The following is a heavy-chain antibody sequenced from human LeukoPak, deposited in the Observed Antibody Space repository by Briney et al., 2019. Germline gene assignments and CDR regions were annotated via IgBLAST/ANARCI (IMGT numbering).Heavy chain of an antibody. D-gene: IGHD3-3*01. V-gene: IGHV4-39*01. CDR2: IYYSGST. CDR1: GGSISSSSYY. CDR3: ARHGREDLGGVVIREYYYMDV. J-gene: IGHJ6*03. Sequence: KTSETLSLTCTVSGGSISSSSYYWGWIRQPPGKGLEWIGSIYYSGSTYYNPSLKSRVTISVDTSKNQFSLKLSSVTAADTAVYYCARHGREDLGGVVIREYYYMDVWGKGTTVTVSS.